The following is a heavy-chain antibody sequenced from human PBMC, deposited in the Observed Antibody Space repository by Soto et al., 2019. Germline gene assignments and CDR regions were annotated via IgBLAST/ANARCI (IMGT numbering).Heavy chain of an antibody. CDR2: IYPGDSDT. CDR1: GYSFTSYW. V-gene: IGHV5-51*01. J-gene: IGHJ5*02. CDR3: ARAEVWYGVNNWFDP. Sequence: GESLKISCKGSGYSFTSYWIGWVRQMPGKGLEWMGIIYPGDSDTRYSPSFQGQVTISADKSISTAYLQWSSLKASDTAMYYCARAEVWYGVNNWFDPWGQGTLVTVSS. D-gene: IGHD3-10*01.